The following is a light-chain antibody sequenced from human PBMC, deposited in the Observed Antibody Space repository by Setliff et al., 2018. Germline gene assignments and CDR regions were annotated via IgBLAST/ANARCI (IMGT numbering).Light chain of an antibody. CDR2: EVS. V-gene: IGLV2-14*03. J-gene: IGLJ2*01. CDR3: LSYTTKTTHAL. Sequence: QSALAQPASVSGSPGQSITISCSGTSNDVGSYDLVSWYQQHPGKAPKLMIYEVSKRPSGVSDRFSGSKSANTASLTISGLQAEDEADYYCLSYTTKTTHALFGGGTQLTV. CDR1: SNDVGSYDL.